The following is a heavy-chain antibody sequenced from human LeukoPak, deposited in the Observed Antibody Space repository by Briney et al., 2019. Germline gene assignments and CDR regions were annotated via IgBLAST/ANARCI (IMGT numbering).Heavy chain of an antibody. CDR3: ARDPNGDYIGAFDM. CDR1: GFTFSTYA. Sequence: GSLRLSCTASGFTFSTYAMMWVRQTPGKGLEWVSAISAGGGSAHYADSVKGRFTISRDNSKHTLFPQMNSLRAEDTAVYYCARDPNGDYIGAFDMWGPGTMVTVSS. V-gene: IGHV3-23*01. J-gene: IGHJ3*02. CDR2: ISAGGGSA. D-gene: IGHD4-17*01.